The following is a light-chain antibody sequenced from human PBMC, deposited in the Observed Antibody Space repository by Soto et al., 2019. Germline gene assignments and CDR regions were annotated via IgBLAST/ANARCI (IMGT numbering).Light chain of an antibody. J-gene: IGKJ5*01. CDR1: QSISSY. V-gene: IGKV1-39*01. CDR2: AAS. Sequence: DIQLTQSTSSLSASLGDRVTITCRASQSISSYLNWYQQKPGKAPKLLIYAASSLQSGVPSRFSGSGSGTDFTLTISSLRPEDFATYYCQQSYSTPITFGQGTRLEIK. CDR3: QQSYSTPIT.